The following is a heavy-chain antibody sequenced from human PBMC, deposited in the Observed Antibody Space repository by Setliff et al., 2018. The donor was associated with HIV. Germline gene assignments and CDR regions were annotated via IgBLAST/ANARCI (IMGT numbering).Heavy chain of an antibody. Sequence: GGSLRLSCAASGFTFSTYAMSWVRQAPGKGLEWVSAITSSGGSTYYADSVQARFTISRDNSKNTLYLQMNSLRAEDTAVYYCARGGYYYMDVWGKGTTVTVSS. D-gene: IGHD3-16*01. V-gene: IGHV3-23*01. CDR3: ARGGYYYMDV. CDR1: GFTFSTYA. J-gene: IGHJ6*03. CDR2: ITSSGGST.